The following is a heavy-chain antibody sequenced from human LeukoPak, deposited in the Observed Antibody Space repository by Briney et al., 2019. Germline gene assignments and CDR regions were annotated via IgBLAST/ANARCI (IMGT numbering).Heavy chain of an antibody. Sequence: PGGSLRLSCAASRFTFSTYWMHWVRQAPGKGLVWVSRINSDGSSTGYADSVKGRFTISRDNAKNSLYLQMNSLRAEDTAVYYCARCPFMVRGETLPDGHGFDPWGQGTLVTVSS. CDR1: RFTFSTYW. V-gene: IGHV3-74*01. D-gene: IGHD3-10*01. CDR2: INSDGSST. CDR3: ARCPFMVRGETLPDGHGFDP. J-gene: IGHJ5*02.